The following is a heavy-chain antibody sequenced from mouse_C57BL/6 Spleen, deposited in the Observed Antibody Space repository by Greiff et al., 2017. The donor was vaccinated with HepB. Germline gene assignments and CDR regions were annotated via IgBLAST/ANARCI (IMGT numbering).Heavy chain of an antibody. J-gene: IGHJ1*03. V-gene: IGHV7-3*01. D-gene: IGHD1-1*01. Sequence: EVQVVESGGGLVQPGGSLSLSCAASGFTFTDYYMSWVRQPPGKALEWLGFIRNKANGYTTEYSASVKGRFTISRDNSQSILYLQMNALRAEDSATYYCARITTVVAPHFDVWGTGTTVTVSA. CDR2: IRNKANGYTT. CDR1: GFTFTDYY. CDR3: ARITTVVAPHFDV.